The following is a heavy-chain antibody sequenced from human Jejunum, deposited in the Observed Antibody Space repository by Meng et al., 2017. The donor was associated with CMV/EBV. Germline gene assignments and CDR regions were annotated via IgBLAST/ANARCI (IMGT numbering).Heavy chain of an antibody. CDR2: INPKNGGT. V-gene: IGHV1-2*02. CDR1: GYTFTDYY. J-gene: IGHJ4*02. Sequence: QGQLVQLGAEVKKPGASVKVSCKASGYTFTDYYIHWLRQAPGQGPEWLGWINPKNGGTNSAQRFKGRVTMTRDTSISTAYMELSRLRSDDTAVYYCARDLEMMLTAYYYWGQGTLVTVSS. D-gene: IGHD3-9*01. CDR3: ARDLEMMLTAYYY.